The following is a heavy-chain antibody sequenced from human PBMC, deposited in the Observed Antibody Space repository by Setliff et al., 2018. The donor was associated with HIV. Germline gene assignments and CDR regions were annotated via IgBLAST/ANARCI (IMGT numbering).Heavy chain of an antibody. CDR2: ISSSSGSII. CDR1: GLTFSNYE. V-gene: IGHV3-48*03. Sequence: GGSLRLSCAASGLTFSNYEMIWVRQAPGKGLEWVAFISSSSGSIIYYADSVKGRFTISRDNAQSSLYLEVNGLRAEDAAVYYCAREFVPTGFFDFWGQGTLVTVSS. CDR3: AREFVPTGFFDF. D-gene: IGHD2-8*01. J-gene: IGHJ4*02.